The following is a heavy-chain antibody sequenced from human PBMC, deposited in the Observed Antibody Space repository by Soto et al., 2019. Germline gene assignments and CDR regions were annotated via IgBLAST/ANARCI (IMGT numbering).Heavy chain of an antibody. V-gene: IGHV1-8*01. CDR2: MNPNSGNT. CDR3: ARGRSSWNWFDT. D-gene: IGHD6-13*01. J-gene: IGHJ5*02. CDR1: GYTFTSYD. Sequence: ASVKTSCKASGYTFTSYDINWVRQDTGQGLEWMGWMNPNSGNTGYAQKFQGRATMTRNTSINTAYMVLSSLRSEDTAVYYCARGRSSWNWFDTWGQGTLVTVSS.